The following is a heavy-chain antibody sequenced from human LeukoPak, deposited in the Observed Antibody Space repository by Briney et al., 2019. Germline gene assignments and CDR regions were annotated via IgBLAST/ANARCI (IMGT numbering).Heavy chain of an antibody. V-gene: IGHV3-53*05. Sequence: GGSLRLSCAASGFSVSSSYMSWVRQAPGKGLEWVSVIYSGGSTYYADSVKGRFTISRDNSKNTLYLQMNSLRAEDTAVYYCARAAAAAGWDPAGDYWGQGTLVTVSS. CDR3: ARAAAAAGWDPAGDY. J-gene: IGHJ4*02. CDR2: IYSGGST. D-gene: IGHD6-13*01. CDR1: GFSVSSSY.